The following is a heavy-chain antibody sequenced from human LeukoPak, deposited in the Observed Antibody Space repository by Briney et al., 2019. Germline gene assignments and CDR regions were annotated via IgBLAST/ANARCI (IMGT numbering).Heavy chain of an antibody. D-gene: IGHD2-2*01. V-gene: IGHV4-59*01. CDR2: IYYSGSS. Sequence: SETLSLTCTVSGGSISSYYWSWIRQPPGKGLEWIGYIYYSGSSNYNPYLKSRVTISVDTSKNQFSLKLSSVTAADTAVYYCARGCSSASCYGPYYYGMDVWGQGTTVTVSS. CDR3: ARGCSSASCYGPYYYGMDV. J-gene: IGHJ6*02. CDR1: GGSISSYY.